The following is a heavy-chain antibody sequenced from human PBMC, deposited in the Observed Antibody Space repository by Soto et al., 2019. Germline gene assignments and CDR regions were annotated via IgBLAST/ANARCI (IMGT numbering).Heavy chain of an antibody. CDR3: ARVQGSVGIGYYFDY. V-gene: IGHV3-30*03. D-gene: IGHD2-15*01. CDR2: ITYDGSFQ. CDR1: GFNFDNYG. J-gene: IGHJ4*02. Sequence: GGSLRLSCQASGFNFDNYGMHWVRQAPGKGLEWVAVITYDGSFQYYADSVKGRFTISRDNSKNTLSLHLNTLKPEDTAVYYCARVQGSVGIGYYFDYWGQGTLVTVSS.